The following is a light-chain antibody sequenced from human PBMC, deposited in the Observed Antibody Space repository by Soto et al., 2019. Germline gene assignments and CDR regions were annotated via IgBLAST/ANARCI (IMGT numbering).Light chain of an antibody. Sequence: DITMTQTPSTRSGYLGDRVTITCRASQTISSWLAWYQQKPGKAPKLLIYKASTLKSGVPSRFSGSGSGTEFTLTISSRQPCYFATYNCQHYNSYSEAVGRGTKVDIK. CDR3: QHYNSYSEA. J-gene: IGKJ1*01. CDR2: KAS. CDR1: QTISSW. V-gene: IGKV1-5*03.